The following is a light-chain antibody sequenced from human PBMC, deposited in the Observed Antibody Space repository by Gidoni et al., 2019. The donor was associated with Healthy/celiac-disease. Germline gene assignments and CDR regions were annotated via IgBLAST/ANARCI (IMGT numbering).Light chain of an antibody. J-gene: IGKJ3*01. CDR3: QQYGSSRIT. CDR2: GAS. V-gene: IGKV3-20*01. CDR1: QSVSSSY. Sequence: EIVLTQSPGTLSLSQGERATLSCRASQSVSSSYLAWYQQKPGQAPRLLIYGASRRATGIPDRFSGSGSGTDFTLTISRLEPEDFAVYYCQQYGSSRITFGPGTKVEIK.